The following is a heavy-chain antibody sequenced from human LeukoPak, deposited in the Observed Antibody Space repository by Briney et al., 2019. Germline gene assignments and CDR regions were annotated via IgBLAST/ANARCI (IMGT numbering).Heavy chain of an antibody. CDR2: VSGSGSTI. Sequence: PGGSLRLSCAASGFTFSGYAMSWVRQAPGKGLEWVSAVSGSGSTIYYADSVKGRFTISRDNAKNSLYLQMISLRVEDTAVYYCTRDRAYKTFDYWGQGALVTVSS. V-gene: IGHV3-48*04. J-gene: IGHJ4*02. D-gene: IGHD3-16*01. CDR3: TRDRAYKTFDY. CDR1: GFTFSGYA.